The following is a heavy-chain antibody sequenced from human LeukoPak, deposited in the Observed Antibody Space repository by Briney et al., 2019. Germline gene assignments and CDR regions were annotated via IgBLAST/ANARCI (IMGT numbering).Heavy chain of an antibody. Sequence: GGSLRLSCEASGFTFTTYSMTWVRQAPGKGLEWASIISSGSSAIFSADALKGRFTISRDDAKNLLYLDMNSLRAEDTAVYYCARGHTAVTRHFDFWGQGTLVTVSS. CDR1: GFTFTTYS. D-gene: IGHD4-17*01. J-gene: IGHJ4*02. V-gene: IGHV3-21*01. CDR3: ARGHTAVTRHFDF. CDR2: ISSGSSAI.